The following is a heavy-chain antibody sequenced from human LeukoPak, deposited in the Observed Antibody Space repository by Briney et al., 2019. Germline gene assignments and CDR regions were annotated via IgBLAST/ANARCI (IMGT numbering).Heavy chain of an antibody. V-gene: IGHV3-48*02. Sequence: GGSLRLSCAASGFTFSSYTMNWVRQAPGKGLEWVSYISRGSSTIYYADSVKGRFTISRDNARNSLFLQMNSLRDEDTAVYYCARDSSRSYRYNWFDPWGQGTLVTVSS. CDR1: GFTFSSYT. J-gene: IGHJ5*02. CDR2: ISRGSSTI. D-gene: IGHD1-26*01. CDR3: ARDSSRSYRYNWFDP.